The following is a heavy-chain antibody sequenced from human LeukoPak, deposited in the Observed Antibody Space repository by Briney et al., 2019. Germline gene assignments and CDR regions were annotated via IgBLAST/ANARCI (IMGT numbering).Heavy chain of an antibody. CDR1: GGSISSGGYS. CDR3: ARDLPYFNY. Sequence: TLSLTCAVSGGSISSGGYSWSWIRQPPGKGLEWIGYIYHSGSTYYNPSLKSRVTISVDRSKNQFSLKLSSVTAADTAVYYCARDLPYFNYWGQGTLVTVSS. J-gene: IGHJ4*02. V-gene: IGHV4-30-2*01. CDR2: IYHSGST. D-gene: IGHD3-10*01.